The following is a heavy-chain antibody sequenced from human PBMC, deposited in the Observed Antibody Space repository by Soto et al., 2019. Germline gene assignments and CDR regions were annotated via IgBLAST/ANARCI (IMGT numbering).Heavy chain of an antibody. Sequence: QVQLVESGGGVVQPGRSLRLSCAASGFTFSSYGMHWVRQAPGKGLEWVAVIWYDGSNKNYADSVKGRFTISRDNSKNTLYMQMNSLRDDDTAVYYCSGGSGVALPRAGYWGQGTLVTVSS. D-gene: IGHD3-10*01. CDR2: IWYDGSNK. CDR3: SGGSGVALPRAGY. V-gene: IGHV3-33*01. CDR1: GFTFSSYG. J-gene: IGHJ4*02.